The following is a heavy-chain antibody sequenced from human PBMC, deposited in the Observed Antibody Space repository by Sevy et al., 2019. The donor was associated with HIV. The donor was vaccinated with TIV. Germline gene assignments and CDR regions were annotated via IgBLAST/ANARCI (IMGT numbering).Heavy chain of an antibody. V-gene: IGHV3-7*01. CDR2: IKQDGSEK. CDR1: GFTFSSYW. D-gene: IGHD2-21*02. Sequence: GGSLRLSCAASGFTFSSYWMSWVRQAPGKGLEWVANIKQDGSEKYYVDSVKGRFTISRDNAKNSLYLQMNSLRAEDTAVYYWARDLYCGGDCRWYFDLWGRGTLVTVSS. J-gene: IGHJ2*01. CDR3: ARDLYCGGDCRWYFDL.